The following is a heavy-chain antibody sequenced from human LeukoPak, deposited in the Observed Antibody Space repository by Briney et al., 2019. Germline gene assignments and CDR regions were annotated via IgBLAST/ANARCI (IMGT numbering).Heavy chain of an antibody. V-gene: IGHV1-2*02. J-gene: IGHJ4*02. CDR1: GYTFTGYY. Sequence: ASVKVSCKASGYTFTGYYVHWVRQAPGQGLEWMGWINPNSGGTNYAQKFQGRVTMTRDTSISTAYMELSRLRSDDTAVYYCARDWAAVAGGFDYWGQGTLVTVSS. D-gene: IGHD6-19*01. CDR3: ARDWAAVAGGFDY. CDR2: INPNSGGT.